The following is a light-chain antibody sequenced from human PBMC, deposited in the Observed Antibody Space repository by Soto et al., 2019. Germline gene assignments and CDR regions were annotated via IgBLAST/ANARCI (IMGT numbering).Light chain of an antibody. Sequence: EIVLTQSPGTLSLSPGERAALSCGASQSVSNNYLAWYQQNPGQAPRXLISGASNTATRIPDRFSGSGSGTDFTLTISRLEPEDFAVYYCQQYGSSGTFGQGTKVDIK. CDR3: QQYGSSGT. CDR1: QSVSNNY. J-gene: IGKJ1*01. CDR2: GAS. V-gene: IGKV3-20*01.